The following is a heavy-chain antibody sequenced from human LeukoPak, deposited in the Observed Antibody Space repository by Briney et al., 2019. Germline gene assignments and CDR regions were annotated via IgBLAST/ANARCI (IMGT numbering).Heavy chain of an antibody. CDR3: AKDISDTAMFIRQKGYVMDV. CDR2: ISYDGSNK. D-gene: IGHD5-18*01. CDR1: GFTFSSYG. V-gene: IGHV3-30*18. J-gene: IGHJ6*02. Sequence: GGSLRLSCAASGFTFSSYGMHWVRQAPGKGLEWVALISYDGSNKYYADSVKGRFTISRDTSKNTLYLQMNSLRAGDTAVYYCAKDISDTAMFIRQKGYVMDVWGQGTTVTVSS.